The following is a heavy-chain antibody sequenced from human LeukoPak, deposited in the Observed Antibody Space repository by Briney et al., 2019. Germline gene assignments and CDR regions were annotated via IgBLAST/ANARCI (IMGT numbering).Heavy chain of an antibody. V-gene: IGHV3-23*01. J-gene: IGHJ4*02. CDR1: GFTFSSYA. CDR3: AKLENSGYDSPPY. Sequence: PGGSLRLSCAASGFTFSSYAMSWVRQAPGKGLEWVSAISGSGGSTYYADSVKGRFTISRDNTKNTLYLQMNSLRAEDTAVYYCAKLENSGYDSPPYWGQGTLVTVSS. D-gene: IGHD5-12*01. CDR2: ISGSGGST.